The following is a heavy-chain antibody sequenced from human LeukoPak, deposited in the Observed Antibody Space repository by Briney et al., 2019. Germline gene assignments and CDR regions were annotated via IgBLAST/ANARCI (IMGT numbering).Heavy chain of an antibody. CDR3: AKDPSDYGDYGVGTNYFDY. Sequence: GGSLRLSCAASGFTFSSYGMHWVRQAPGKGLEWVSAISGSGGSTYYADSVKGRFTISRDNSKNTLYLQMNSLRAEDTAVYYCAKDPSDYGDYGVGTNYFDYWGQGTLVTVSS. V-gene: IGHV3-23*01. D-gene: IGHD4-17*01. CDR1: GFTFSSYG. J-gene: IGHJ4*02. CDR2: ISGSGGST.